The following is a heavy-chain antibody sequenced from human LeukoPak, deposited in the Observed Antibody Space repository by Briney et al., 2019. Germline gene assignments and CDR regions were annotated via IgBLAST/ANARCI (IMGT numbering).Heavy chain of an antibody. CDR1: GGSISNSYY. J-gene: IGHJ5*02. D-gene: IGHD3-10*01. Sequence: SETLSLACTVSGGSISNSYYWGWIRQPPGKGLEWIGYIFYSGSTNNNPSLKSRVTISVDTSKNQFSLKLSSVTAADTAVYYCARMRFVRGVPNWFDPWGQGTLVTVSS. V-gene: IGHV4-59*01. CDR2: IFYSGST. CDR3: ARMRFVRGVPNWFDP.